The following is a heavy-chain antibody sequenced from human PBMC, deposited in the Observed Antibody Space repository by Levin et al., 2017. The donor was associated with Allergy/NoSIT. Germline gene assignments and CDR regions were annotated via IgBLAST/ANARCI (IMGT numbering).Heavy chain of an antibody. CDR3: ARDDALGKLEF. J-gene: IGHJ4*02. Sequence: TGGSLRLSCVASGFIFSSHGFYWVRQAPGKGLEWVALIWHDGSRIYYADSVKGRLTISRDDSKNTLYLQMNSLKAEDTALYYCARDDALGKLEFWGQGTLVTVSS. D-gene: IGHD3-16*01. CDR2: IWHDGSRI. CDR1: GFIFSSHG. V-gene: IGHV3-33*07.